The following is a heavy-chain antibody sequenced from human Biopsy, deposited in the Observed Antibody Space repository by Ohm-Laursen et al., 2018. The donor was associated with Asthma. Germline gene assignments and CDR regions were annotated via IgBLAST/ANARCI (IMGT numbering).Heavy chain of an antibody. CDR3: ASDFPKDYVRYNFQF. V-gene: IGHV1-24*01. J-gene: IGHJ4*02. CDR1: GYSLTDLS. CDR2: HDHEEGGT. Sequence: ASETASCKISGYSLTDLSMHWVRQAPGQGIEWMGGHDHEEGGTVNARRFQGRVTMTEDTSTDTAYMELSSLSSDDTAVYYCASDFPKDYVRYNFQFWGQGTLVTVSS. D-gene: IGHD4-17*01.